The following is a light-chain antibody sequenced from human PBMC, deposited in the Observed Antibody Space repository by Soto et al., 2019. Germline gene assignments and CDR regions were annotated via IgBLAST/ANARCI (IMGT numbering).Light chain of an antibody. Sequence: EIVLTQSPGTLSLSPGERATLSCRASQSVASSYLAWYQQKPGQAPRLLIYGASSRAAGIPDRFSGSGSGTDFTLTIRRLEPEDIAVYYCQQYGSSPRTFGQGTKVDI. J-gene: IGKJ1*01. V-gene: IGKV3-20*01. CDR1: QSVASSY. CDR3: QQYGSSPRT. CDR2: GAS.